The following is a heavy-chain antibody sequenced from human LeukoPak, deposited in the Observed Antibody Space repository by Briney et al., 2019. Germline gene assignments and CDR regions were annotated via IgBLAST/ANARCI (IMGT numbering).Heavy chain of an antibody. CDR1: GFTFSSYW. V-gene: IGHV3-7*01. CDR2: IKLDGSEK. J-gene: IGHJ6*02. CDR3: ARNLLTWKSPYGMDV. D-gene: IGHD3-3*02. Sequence: GGSLRLSCAASGFTFSSYWMSWVRQAPGKGLEWVANIKLDGSEKYYVDSVKGRFSISRDNAKNSLYLQMNSLRAEDTAEYYCARNLLTWKSPYGMDVWGQGTTVTVSS.